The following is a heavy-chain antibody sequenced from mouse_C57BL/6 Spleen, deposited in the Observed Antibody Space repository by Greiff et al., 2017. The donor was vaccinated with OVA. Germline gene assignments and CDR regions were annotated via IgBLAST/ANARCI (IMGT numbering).Heavy chain of an antibody. CDR1: GYTFTSYW. CDR3: ARGTTRGAMDY. D-gene: IGHD1-1*01. J-gene: IGHJ4*01. Sequence: VQLQQPGAELVKPGASVKLSCKASGYTFTSYWMQWVKQRPGQGLEWIGEIDPSDSYTNYNQKFKGKATLTVDTSSSTAYMQLSSLTSEDSAVYYCARGTTRGAMDYWGQGTSVTVSS. CDR2: IDPSDSYT. V-gene: IGHV1-50*01.